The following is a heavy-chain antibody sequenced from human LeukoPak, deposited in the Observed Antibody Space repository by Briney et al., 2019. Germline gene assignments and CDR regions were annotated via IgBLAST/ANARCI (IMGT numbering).Heavy chain of an antibody. D-gene: IGHD4-17*01. J-gene: IGHJ5*02. CDR2: ISADANST. Sequence: GGSLRLSCAASTFTFSSYAMNWVRQAPGKGLEWVSAISADANSTYYADSVQGRFTISRDNSKNTLYLQMNYLSAEDTAAYFCARGSYGDCDAWGQGTLVTVSS. CDR1: TFTFSSYA. CDR3: ARGSYGDCDA. V-gene: IGHV3-23*01.